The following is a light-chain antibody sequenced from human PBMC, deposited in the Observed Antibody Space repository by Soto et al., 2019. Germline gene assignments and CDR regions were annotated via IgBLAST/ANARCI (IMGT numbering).Light chain of an antibody. Sequence: QSVLTQPHSVSGAPGQRVTISCTGSSSNIGAGYGVHWYQQLPGAAPKVVIYGNNNRPAGVPDRFSGSKSGTSASLAITGLQADDEADYFCQSYDSRLRGSVFGGGTKLTVL. CDR3: QSYDSRLRGSV. CDR1: SSNIGAGYG. V-gene: IGLV1-40*01. J-gene: IGLJ2*01. CDR2: GNN.